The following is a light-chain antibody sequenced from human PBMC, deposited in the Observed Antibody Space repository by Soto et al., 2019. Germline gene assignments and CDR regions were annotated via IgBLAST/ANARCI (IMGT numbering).Light chain of an antibody. CDR3: TSYAGSNNLV. Sequence: QSALTQPASVSGSPGQSITISCTGTYSDVGGYNRVSWYQHHPGKAPKLIIYEVSKRPSGVPDRFSGSKSGNTASLTVSGLQAEDEADYYFTSYAGSNNLVFAGGTKVTVL. V-gene: IGLV2-8*01. CDR2: EVS. CDR1: YSDVGGYNR. J-gene: IGLJ3*02.